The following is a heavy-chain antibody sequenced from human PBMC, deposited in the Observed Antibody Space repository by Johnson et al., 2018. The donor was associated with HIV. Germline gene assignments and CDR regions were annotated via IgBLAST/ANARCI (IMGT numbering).Heavy chain of an antibody. J-gene: IGHJ3*01. Sequence: QVQLVEAGGGLVKPGGSLRLSCAASGFTFSDYYMSWIRQAPGKGLEWVSYISSSGSTIYYADSVKGGFTISRDNAKNSLYLQMNSLRAEDPAVYYCVSDYGYHAFDFWGQGTMVTVSS. CDR3: VSDYGYHAFDF. CDR2: ISSSGSTI. CDR1: GFTFSDYY. V-gene: IGHV3-11*04. D-gene: IGHD4-17*01.